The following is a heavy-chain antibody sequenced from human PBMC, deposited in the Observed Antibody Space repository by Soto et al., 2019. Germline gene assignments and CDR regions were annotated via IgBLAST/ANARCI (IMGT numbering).Heavy chain of an antibody. Sequence: PGGSLRLSCAASGFTFSSYSMNWVRQAPGKGLEWVSSISSSSSYIYYADSVKGRFTISRDNAKNSLYLQMNSLRAEDTAVYYCARPTRTADAFDIWGQGTIVTVSS. J-gene: IGHJ3*02. D-gene: IGHD5-18*01. V-gene: IGHV3-21*01. CDR1: GFTFSSYS. CDR3: ARPTRTADAFDI. CDR2: ISSSSSYI.